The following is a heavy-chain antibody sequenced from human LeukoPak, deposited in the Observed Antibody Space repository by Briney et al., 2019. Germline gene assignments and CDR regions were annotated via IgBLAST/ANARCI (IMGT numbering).Heavy chain of an antibody. V-gene: IGHV3-30*02. CDR2: IWYDGSNK. CDR3: AKDQAFYDSSGYYFDY. D-gene: IGHD3-22*01. CDR1: GFTFSSYG. J-gene: IGHJ4*02. Sequence: PGGPLRLSCAASGFTFSSYGMHWVRQAPGKGLEWVAVIWYDGSNKYYADSVKGRFTISRDNSKNTLYLQMNSLRAEDTAVYYCAKDQAFYDSSGYYFDYWGQGTLVTVSS.